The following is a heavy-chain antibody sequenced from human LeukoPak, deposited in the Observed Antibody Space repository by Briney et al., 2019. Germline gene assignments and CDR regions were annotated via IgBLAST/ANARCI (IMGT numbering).Heavy chain of an antibody. CDR3: AKDLDPVTTVTTSY. CDR2: ISGSGGST. Sequence: PGGSLRLSCAASGFTFNSYAMSWVRQAPGKGLEWVSAISGSGGSTYYADSVKGRFTISRDNSKNTLYLQMNSLRAEDTAVYYCAKDLDPVTTVTTSYWGQGTLVTVSS. V-gene: IGHV3-23*01. J-gene: IGHJ4*02. D-gene: IGHD4-11*01. CDR1: GFTFNSYA.